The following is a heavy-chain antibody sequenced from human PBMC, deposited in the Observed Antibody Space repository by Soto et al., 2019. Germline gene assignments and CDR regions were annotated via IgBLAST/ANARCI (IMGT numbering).Heavy chain of an antibody. D-gene: IGHD2-15*01. CDR2: MSPNSGKT. J-gene: IGHJ4*02. CDR1: GYTFTDYD. CDR3: ARGRIGAAF. Sequence: EASVKVSCKTSGYTFTDYDVSWVRQASGQGLEWMGWMSPNSGKTGYVEKFQGRVTMTANTSLSTAYMELHSLRSEDTAIYFCARGRIGAAFWGQGTLVTVSS. V-gene: IGHV1-8*01.